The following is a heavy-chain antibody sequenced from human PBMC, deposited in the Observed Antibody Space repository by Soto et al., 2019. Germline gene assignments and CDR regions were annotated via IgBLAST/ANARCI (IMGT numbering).Heavy chain of an antibody. J-gene: IGHJ4*02. V-gene: IGHV3-23*01. CDR2: ISGDASST. CDR3: AKNTYFDY. CDR1: GFTFRSYA. Sequence: GGSLRLSCAAPGFTFRSYAMIWVRQAPGKGLEWVSGISGDASSTYYADSVKGRFTISRDNSKNTLYLQMNSLRAEDTAVYYCAKNTYFDYWGQGTLVTVSS.